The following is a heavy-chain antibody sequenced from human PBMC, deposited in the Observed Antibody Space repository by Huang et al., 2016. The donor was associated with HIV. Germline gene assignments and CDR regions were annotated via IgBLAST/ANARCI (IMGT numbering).Heavy chain of an antibody. J-gene: IGHJ5*02. CDR3: ARDATKNPRGWFDP. D-gene: IGHD3-10*01. CDR2: INHLVNH. V-gene: IGHV4-34*02. Sequence: QVHLQQWGAGLLKSAETLSLTCAVYGGSLSGYYWSWLRQTPGKGLGWIGEINHLVNHTYNPSLKSRVSITSDGSKKQFSLKLRSVSDADTAVYFCARDATKNPRGWFDPWGQGTLVTVSS. CDR1: GGSLSGYY.